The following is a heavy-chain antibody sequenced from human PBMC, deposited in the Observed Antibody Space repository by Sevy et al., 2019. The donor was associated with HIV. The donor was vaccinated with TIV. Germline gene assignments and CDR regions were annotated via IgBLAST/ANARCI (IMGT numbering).Heavy chain of an antibody. CDR1: GGSITSLY. CDR3: AGENAWGRGYS. CDR2: IYYNGHI. J-gene: IGHJ4*02. Sequence: SETLSLTCTVSGGSITSLYWNWIRQPPGKGLDWIANIYYNGHINYNPSLKSRVTLSLDTSKNQFSLRLSSVTAADTAMYYCAGENAWGRGYSWGQGTLVIVSS. D-gene: IGHD1-26*01. V-gene: IGHV4-59*08.